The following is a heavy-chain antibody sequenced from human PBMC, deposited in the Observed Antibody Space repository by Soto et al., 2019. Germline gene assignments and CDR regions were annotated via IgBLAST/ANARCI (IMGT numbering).Heavy chain of an antibody. V-gene: IGHV3-21*01. J-gene: IGHJ4*02. CDR3: ARVAY. CDR2: ISSGSSDT. CDR1: GFTFSRVN. Sequence: PGGSLRLSCEASGFTFSRVNMTWVRQVPGKGLEWVASISSGSSDTWYADSVKGRFIISGDNAQNSLFLQMDTLRPEDTAMYYCARVAYWGPGTQVTVSS.